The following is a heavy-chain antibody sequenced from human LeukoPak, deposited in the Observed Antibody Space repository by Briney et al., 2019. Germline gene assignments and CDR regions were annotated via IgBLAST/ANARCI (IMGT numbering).Heavy chain of an antibody. D-gene: IGHD2-15*01. CDR1: GFTFSNAW. CDR2: IKSETDGGTT. V-gene: IGHV3-15*01. CDR3: TAEGYCSGGSCYSDLVFDY. J-gene: IGHJ4*02. Sequence: GGSLRLSCAASGFTFSNAWMSWVRQAPGKGLEWVGRIKSETDGGTTDYAAPVKGRFTISRDDSKNTLYLQMNSLKTEDTAVYYCTAEGYCSGGSCYSDLVFDYWGQGTLVTVSS.